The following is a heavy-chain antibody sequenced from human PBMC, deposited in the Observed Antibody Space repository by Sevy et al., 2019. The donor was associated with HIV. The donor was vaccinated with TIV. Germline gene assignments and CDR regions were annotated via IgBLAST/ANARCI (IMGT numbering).Heavy chain of an antibody. V-gene: IGHV3-23*01. CDR2: ISGSGGST. CDR3: AKEYTSGYS. D-gene: IGHD3-22*01. CDR1: GFTFSSYV. J-gene: IGHJ4*02. Sequence: GGSLRLSCAASGFTFSSYVLSWVRQAPGKGLEWVSTISGSGGSTYYADSVKGRFSISRDNSKNTMYLEMNSLRAEDTAVHYCAKEYTSGYSWGQGTLVTVSS.